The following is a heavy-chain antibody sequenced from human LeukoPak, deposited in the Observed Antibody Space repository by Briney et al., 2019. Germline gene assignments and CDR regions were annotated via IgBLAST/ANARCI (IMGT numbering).Heavy chain of an antibody. CDR3: AKDQGYSYYYLDY. CDR1: GFTFSSYD. J-gene: IGHJ4*02. CDR2: ISDSGGST. D-gene: IGHD5-18*01. V-gene: IGHV3-23*01. Sequence: GGSLRLSCAASGFTFSSYDMSWVRQAPGKGLEWVSAISDSGGSTYYADSVKGRSTVSRDNSKNTLYLQMSTLRAEDTAVYYCAKDQGYSYYYLDYWGQGTLVTVSS.